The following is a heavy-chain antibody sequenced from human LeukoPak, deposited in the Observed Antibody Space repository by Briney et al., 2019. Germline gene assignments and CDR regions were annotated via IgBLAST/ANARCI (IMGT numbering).Heavy chain of an antibody. CDR1: GFTFSSYG. CDR3: ARGIAAAGTVPGFFDY. J-gene: IGHJ4*02. D-gene: IGHD6-13*01. V-gene: IGHV3-33*01. Sequence: GGSLRLSCAASGFTFSSYGMHWVRQAPGKGLEWVAVIWYDGSNKYYADSVKGRFTISRDNSENTLYLQMNSLRAEDTAVYYCARGIAAAGTVPGFFDYWGQGTLVTVSS. CDR2: IWYDGSNK.